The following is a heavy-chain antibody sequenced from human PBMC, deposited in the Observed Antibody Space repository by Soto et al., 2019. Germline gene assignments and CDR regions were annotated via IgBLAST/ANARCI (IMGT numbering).Heavy chain of an antibody. J-gene: IGHJ6*02. CDR3: ARSYPNTIFGVVPSRGLAV. D-gene: IGHD3-3*01. CDR2: IYYTGST. Sequence: SETLSLTCIVSGGSISSNYWSWIRQPPGKGLEWIGYIYYTGSTNFNPSLKNRVIISVDTSKNQFSLKLSSVTAADTAVYYCARSYPNTIFGVVPSRGLAVWGQGTTVTVSS. V-gene: IGHV4-59*01. CDR1: GGSISSNY.